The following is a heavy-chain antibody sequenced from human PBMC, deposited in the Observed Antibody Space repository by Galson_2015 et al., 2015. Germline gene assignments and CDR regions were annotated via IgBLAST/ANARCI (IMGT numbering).Heavy chain of an antibody. D-gene: IGHD3-10*01. V-gene: IGHV1-2*04. CDR3: ARWGGSGSYLPHYYGMDV. Sequence: SVKVSCKASGYTFTGYYMHWVRQAPGQGLEWMGWINPNSDGTNYAQKFQGWVTMTRDTSISTAYMELSRLRSDDTAVYYCARWGGSGSYLPHYYGMDVWGQGTTVTVSS. CDR2: INPNSDGT. J-gene: IGHJ6*02. CDR1: GYTFTGYY.